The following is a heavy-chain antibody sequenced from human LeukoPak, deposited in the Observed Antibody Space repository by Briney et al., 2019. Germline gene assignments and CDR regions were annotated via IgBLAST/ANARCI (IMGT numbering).Heavy chain of an antibody. CDR1: GGTFSSYA. CDR2: IIPIFGTA. V-gene: IGHV1-69*13. D-gene: IGHD1-1*01. CDR3: AGLDTVLRYYYYYYGMDV. Sequence: SVKVSCKASGGTFSSYAISWVRQAPGQGLEWMGGIIPIFGTANYAQKFQGRVTITADESTSTAYMELSSLRSEDTAVYYCAGLDTVLRYYYYYYGMDVWGQGTTVTVSS. J-gene: IGHJ6*02.